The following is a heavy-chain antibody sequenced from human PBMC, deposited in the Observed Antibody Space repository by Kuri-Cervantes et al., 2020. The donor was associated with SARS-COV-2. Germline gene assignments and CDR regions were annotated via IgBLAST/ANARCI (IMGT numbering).Heavy chain of an antibody. CDR3: ARDYPGVAGTSTRAGYYYYGMDV. V-gene: IGHV3-30-3*01. CDR1: RFTFTSYA. D-gene: IGHD6-19*01. Sequence: GGSLRLSCAASRFTFTSYAMHWVRQTPGKGLDWVAVIAHDGSNKHYGDSVKGRFTISRDNSKNTLFLQMNSLRAEDTAVYYCARDYPGVAGTSTRAGYYYYGMDVWGQGTTVTVSS. CDR2: IAHDGSNK. J-gene: IGHJ6*02.